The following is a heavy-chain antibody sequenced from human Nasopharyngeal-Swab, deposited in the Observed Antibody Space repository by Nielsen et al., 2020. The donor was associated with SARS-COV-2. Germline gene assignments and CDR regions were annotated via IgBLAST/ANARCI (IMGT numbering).Heavy chain of an antibody. J-gene: IGHJ1*01. Sequence: SDTLSLTCAVYGGSFIGYYWSWIRQPPGKGLEWIGEINHSGSPNSNPSLKSRVTLSVDTSKNQFSLKLSSLSAADTAVYYCARDRKLAAAGTGRGGYFQHWGQGTLVTVSS. CDR2: INHSGSP. CDR3: ARDRKLAAAGTGRGGYFQH. V-gene: IGHV4-34*01. D-gene: IGHD6-13*01. CDR1: GGSFIGYY.